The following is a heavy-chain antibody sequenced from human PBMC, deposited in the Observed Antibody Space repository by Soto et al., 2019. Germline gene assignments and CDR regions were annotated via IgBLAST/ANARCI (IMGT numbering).Heavy chain of an antibody. V-gene: IGHV1-2*02. Sequence: GPGQGLEWMGWINPNSGGTKSAEKFQGRVTMTRDTSISTAYMELSRVTSDDTAVYSCASVNVSCKAALDFWGQGTQVTVSS. CDR3: ASVNVSCKAALDF. D-gene: IGHD6-6*01. CDR2: INPNSGGT. J-gene: IGHJ4*02.